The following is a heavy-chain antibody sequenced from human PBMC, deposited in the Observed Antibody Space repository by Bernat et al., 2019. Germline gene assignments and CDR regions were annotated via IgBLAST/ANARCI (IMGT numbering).Heavy chain of an antibody. V-gene: IGHV3-23*01. CDR3: ARARGNWNDFDY. J-gene: IGHJ4*02. D-gene: IGHD1-1*01. Sequence: EVQLLESGGGLVQPGGSLRLSCVASGFTFSSYAMNWVRQAPGKGLEWVSAITSSGGSTSYADSVKGRFTISRDNSKNTLYLQMNSLRAEDTAVYYCARARGNWNDFDYWGQGTLVTVSS. CDR1: GFTFSSYA. CDR2: ITSSGGST.